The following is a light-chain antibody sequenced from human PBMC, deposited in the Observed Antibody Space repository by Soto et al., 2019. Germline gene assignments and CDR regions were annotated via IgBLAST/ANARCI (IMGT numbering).Light chain of an antibody. J-gene: IGKJ2*01. CDR1: QSISTN. Sequence: EIVMTQSPATLSVSPGERATLSCRASQSISTNLAWYQKKPAQAPRLLIYDASPRATGVPARFSASGSGTEFPLTISSLQSEDFAVYYCQQYKNWPRTFGQGTKLEIK. V-gene: IGKV3-15*01. CDR3: QQYKNWPRT. CDR2: DAS.